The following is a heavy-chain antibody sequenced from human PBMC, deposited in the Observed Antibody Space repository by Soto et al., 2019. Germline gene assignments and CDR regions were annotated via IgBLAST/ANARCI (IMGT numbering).Heavy chain of an antibody. CDR1: GGSISGSY. V-gene: IGHV4-59*01. Sequence: SETLSLTCSVSGGSISGSYWSWIRQSPGKGLEWLGYVYYTGSTNYSPSLRSRVSISVDTSKNEFSLRLSSVSAEDTAVYFCARSVAVPGAHIDYWGQGTQVTVSS. J-gene: IGHJ4*02. CDR3: ARSVAVPGAHIDY. CDR2: VYYTGST. D-gene: IGHD6-19*01.